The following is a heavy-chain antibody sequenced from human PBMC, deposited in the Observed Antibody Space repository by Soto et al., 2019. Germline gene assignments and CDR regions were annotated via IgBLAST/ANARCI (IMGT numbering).Heavy chain of an antibody. CDR2: IWYDGSNK. V-gene: IGHV3-33*08. CDR3: ARGGYSSSWYPSWFDP. Sequence: GSLRLPCAGAGFPLRSLGKPRVPQAPGQGLEWVAVIWYDGSNKYYADSVKGRFTISRDNSKNTLYLQMNSLRAEDTAVYYCARGGYSSSWYPSWFDPWAREPWSPSP. J-gene: IGHJ5*02. CDR1: GFPLRSLG. D-gene: IGHD6-13*01.